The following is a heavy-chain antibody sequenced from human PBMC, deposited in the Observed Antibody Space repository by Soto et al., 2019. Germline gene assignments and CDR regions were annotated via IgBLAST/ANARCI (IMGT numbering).Heavy chain of an antibody. CDR2: TRNKAANYMA. V-gene: IGHV3-72*01. J-gene: IGHJ4*02. Sequence: EVQLVQSGGGLVQPGGSLRLSCAASGFIFSDYYMDWVRQVPGKGLEWIGRTRNKAANYMAEYVASVKGRFIISRDDSQDSMYLQMPSLRTEDTAVYFCARDTGGSYDYWGQGALVTVSS. CDR1: GFIFSDYY. D-gene: IGHD1-26*01. CDR3: ARDTGGSYDY.